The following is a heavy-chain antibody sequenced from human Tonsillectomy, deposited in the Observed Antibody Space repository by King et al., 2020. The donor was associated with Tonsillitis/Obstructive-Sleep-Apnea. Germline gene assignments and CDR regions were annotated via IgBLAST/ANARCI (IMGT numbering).Heavy chain of an antibody. CDR2: IYYSGST. V-gene: IGHV4-59*01. D-gene: IGHD3-22*01. CDR3: ARGPDLLYYDSSGYWIQH. CDR1: GGSISSYY. J-gene: IGHJ1*01. Sequence: QLQESGPGLVKPSETLSLTCTVSGGSISSYYWSWIRQPPGKGLEWIGYIYYSGSTNYNPSLKSRVTISVDTSKNQFSLKLSSMTAADTAVYYCARGPDLLYYDSSGYWIQHWGQGTLVTVSS.